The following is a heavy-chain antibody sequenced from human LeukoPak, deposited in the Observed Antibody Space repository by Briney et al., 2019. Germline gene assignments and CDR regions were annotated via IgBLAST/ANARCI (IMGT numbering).Heavy chain of an antibody. D-gene: IGHD2-15*01. V-gene: IGHV1-8*03. Sequence: ASVKVSCKASGYTFTSYGISWVRQAPGQGLEWMGWMNTKSGNTGHAQKFQGRVTITRDTSISTVYMELSSLRSEDTAVYFCARVDGSPDYWGQGTLVTVSS. J-gene: IGHJ4*02. CDR3: ARVDGSPDY. CDR1: GYTFTSYG. CDR2: MNTKSGNT.